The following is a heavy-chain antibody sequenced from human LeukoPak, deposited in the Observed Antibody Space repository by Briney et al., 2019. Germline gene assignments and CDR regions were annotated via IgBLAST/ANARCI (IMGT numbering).Heavy chain of an antibody. CDR3: ASGPYCSSTSCYPNAFDI. D-gene: IGHD2-2*01. V-gene: IGHV3-9*01. Sequence: GGSLRLSCAASGFTFDDYAMHWVRQAPGKGLEWVSGISWNSGSIGYADSVKGRFTISRDNAKNSLYLQMNSLRAEDTAVYYCASGPYCSSTSCYPNAFDIWGQGTMVTVSS. J-gene: IGHJ3*02. CDR1: GFTFDDYA. CDR2: ISWNSGSI.